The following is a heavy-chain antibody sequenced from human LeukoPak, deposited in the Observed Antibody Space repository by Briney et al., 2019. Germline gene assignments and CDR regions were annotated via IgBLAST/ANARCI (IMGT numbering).Heavy chain of an antibody. Sequence: GGTLRLSCAASGFTFDDYAMHWVRQAPGKGLEWVSGISWNSGSIGYADSAKGRFTISRDNAKNSLYLQMNRLRPEDMALYYCAKGAARLSLFTSFDYWGQGTLVTVSS. CDR3: AKGAARLSLFTSFDY. J-gene: IGHJ4*02. D-gene: IGHD3-16*01. CDR1: GFTFDDYA. V-gene: IGHV3-9*03. CDR2: ISWNSGSI.